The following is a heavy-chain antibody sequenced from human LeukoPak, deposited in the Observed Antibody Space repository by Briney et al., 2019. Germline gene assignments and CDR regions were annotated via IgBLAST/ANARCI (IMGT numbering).Heavy chain of an antibody. J-gene: IGHJ3*01. CDR2: ISAQHGQT. CDR3: ARVQSDHFTSGAFDV. V-gene: IGHV1-18*01. CDR1: GYSENFYG. Sequence: GASVKVSCKTSGYSENFYGITWVRQVAGQGLEWMGWISAQHGQTEYAPNSQDRVTMTTDTYTNTAYMELRSLRSDDTAVYYCARVQSDHFTSGAFDVWGQGTMVTVSS. D-gene: IGHD3-3*02.